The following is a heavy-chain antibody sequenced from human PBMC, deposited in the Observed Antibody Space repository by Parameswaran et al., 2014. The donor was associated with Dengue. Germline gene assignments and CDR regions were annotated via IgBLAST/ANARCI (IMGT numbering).Heavy chain of an antibody. CDR2: ISFSGSTI. D-gene: IGHD3-3*01. V-gene: IGHV3-11*01. Sequence: WIRQPPGKGLEWVSYISFSGSTIFHADSVKGRFTISRDNAKNSLYLQMNSLTADDTAVYYCARSRFGWSARGVGIWGQGILVTVSS. J-gene: IGHJ4*02. CDR3: ARSRFGWSARGVGI.